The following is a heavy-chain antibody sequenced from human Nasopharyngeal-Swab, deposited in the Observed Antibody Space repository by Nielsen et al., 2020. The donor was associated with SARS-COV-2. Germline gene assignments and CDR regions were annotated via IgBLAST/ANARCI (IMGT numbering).Heavy chain of an antibody. CDR1: GFTFVDYT. Sequence: GESLKISCAASGFTFVDYTMHWVRQAPGKGLEWVSLISWDGGSTYYADSVKGRFTISRDNSKNSLYLQMNSLRTEDTALYYCAKAQYGALPRDWYFDLWGRGTLVTVSS. V-gene: IGHV3-43*01. CDR2: ISWDGGST. J-gene: IGHJ2*01. D-gene: IGHD4-17*01. CDR3: AKAQYGALPRDWYFDL.